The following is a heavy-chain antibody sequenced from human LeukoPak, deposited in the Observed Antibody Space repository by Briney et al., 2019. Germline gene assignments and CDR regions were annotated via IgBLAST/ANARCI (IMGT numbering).Heavy chain of an antibody. D-gene: IGHD2-2*02. V-gene: IGHV3-74*01. CDR1: GFTFGSYW. CDR3: ATRTGYCSSTSCYKVDY. CDR2: INTDGGST. J-gene: IGHJ4*02. Sequence: GGSLRLSCAASGFTFGSYWMHWVRQAPGKGLVWVSRINTDGGSTTYADSVKGRFTISRDNAKNTLYLQMNSLRAEDTAVYYCATRTGYCSSTSCYKVDYWGQGTLVTVSS.